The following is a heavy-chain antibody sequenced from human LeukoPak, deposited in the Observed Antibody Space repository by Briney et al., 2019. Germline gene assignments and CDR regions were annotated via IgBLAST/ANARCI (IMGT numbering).Heavy chain of an antibody. CDR3: ARLIAVAGTAPYYFDY. V-gene: IGHV4-39*01. D-gene: IGHD6-19*01. CDR2: IYYSGSA. J-gene: IGHJ4*02. CDR1: GFSISSSSYY. Sequence: SETLSLTCTVSGFSISSSSYYWGWIRPPPGKGLEWLGKIYYSGSADYNPSFKSRVIIPVDTSKNQFSLKLSSVTAADTAVYYCARLIAVAGTAPYYFDYWGQGTLVTVSS.